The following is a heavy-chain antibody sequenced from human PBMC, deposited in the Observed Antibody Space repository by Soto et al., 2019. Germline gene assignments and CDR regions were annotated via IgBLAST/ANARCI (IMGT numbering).Heavy chain of an antibody. D-gene: IGHD6-13*01. J-gene: IGHJ5*02. CDR1: GFTFSSYA. V-gene: IGHV3-30-3*01. Sequence: PGGSLRLSCAASGFTFSSYAIHWVRQAPGKGLEWVAVISYDGSNKFYADSVKGRSTISRDNSKNTMYLEIDSLRTEDTAVYYCARDVYRAAPGCWLDPWGQGTLVTGSS. CDR3: ARDVYRAAPGCWLDP. CDR2: ISYDGSNK.